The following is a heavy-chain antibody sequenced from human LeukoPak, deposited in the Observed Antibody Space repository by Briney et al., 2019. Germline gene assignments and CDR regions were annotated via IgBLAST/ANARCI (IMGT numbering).Heavy chain of an antibody. J-gene: IGHJ6*03. D-gene: IGHD3-10*01. CDR1: GGSFSGYY. V-gene: IGHV4-34*01. CDR2: INHSGST. CDR3: ARRNTYYYGSGSPRGRYYYYYMDV. Sequence: PSETLSLTCAVYGGSFSGYYWSWIRQPPGKGLEWIGEINHSGSTNYNPSLKSRVAISVDTSKNQFSLNLSSVTAADTAVYYCARRNTYYYGSGSPRGRYYYYYMDVWGKGTTVTISS.